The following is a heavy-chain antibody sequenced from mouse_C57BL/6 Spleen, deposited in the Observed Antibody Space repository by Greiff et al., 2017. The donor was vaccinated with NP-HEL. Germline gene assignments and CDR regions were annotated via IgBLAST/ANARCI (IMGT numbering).Heavy chain of an antibody. J-gene: IGHJ3*01. CDR2: IHPNSGST. CDR1: GYTFTSYW. CDR3: ASYYGYGGVFAY. D-gene: IGHD2-2*01. V-gene: IGHV1-64*01. Sequence: QVQLQQPGAELVKPGASVKLSCKASGYTFTSYWMHWVKQRPGQGLEWIGMIHPNSGSTNYNEKFKSKATLTVDKSSSTAYMQLSSLTSEDSAVYYCASYYGYGGVFAYWGQGTLVTVSA.